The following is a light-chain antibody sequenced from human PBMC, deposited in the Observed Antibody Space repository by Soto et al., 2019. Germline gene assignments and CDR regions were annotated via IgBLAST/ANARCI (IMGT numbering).Light chain of an antibody. CDR3: SSHTSGDTRV. Sequence: QSALTQPASVSGSPGQSIAISCTGTSSDVGGYDYVSWYQQHPDKAPKLIIYEVTKRPSGVSNRFSGSKSVNTASLTISGLQPDDEADYYCSSHTSGDTRVFGSGTKLTVL. J-gene: IGLJ1*01. V-gene: IGLV2-14*01. CDR1: SSDVGGYDY. CDR2: EVT.